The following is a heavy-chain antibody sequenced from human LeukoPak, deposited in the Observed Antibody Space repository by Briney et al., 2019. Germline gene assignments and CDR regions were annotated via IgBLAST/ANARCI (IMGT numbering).Heavy chain of an antibody. Sequence: PGRSLRLSCAASGFTLSSYGMHWVRQAPGKGLEWVAVISYDGSNKYYADSVKGRFTISRDNSKNTLYLQMNSLRAEDTAVYYCAKDSGELWDYYYMDVWGKGTTVTVSS. CDR1: GFTLSSYG. CDR3: AKDSGELWDYYYMDV. V-gene: IGHV3-30*18. D-gene: IGHD5-18*01. J-gene: IGHJ6*03. CDR2: ISYDGSNK.